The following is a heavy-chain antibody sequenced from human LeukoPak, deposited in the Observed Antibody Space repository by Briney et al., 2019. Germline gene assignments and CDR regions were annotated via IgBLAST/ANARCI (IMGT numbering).Heavy chain of an antibody. CDR1: GYTFNTYG. D-gene: IGHD3-10*01. J-gene: IGHJ6*03. CDR2: ISPYNGNT. CDR3: ARCRVYYYYYMDV. V-gene: IGHV1-18*01. Sequence: ASVKVSCKPSGYTFNTYGITWVRQAPGQGLEWMGWISPYNGNTNYAQKFQGRVTLTTDTSTSTAYMELRSLRSDDTAVYYCARCRVYYYYYMDVWGKGTTVTVSS.